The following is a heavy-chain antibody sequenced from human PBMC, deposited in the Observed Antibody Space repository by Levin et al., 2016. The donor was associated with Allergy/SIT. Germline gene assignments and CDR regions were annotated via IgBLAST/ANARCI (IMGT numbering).Heavy chain of an antibody. D-gene: IGHD3/OR15-3a*01. J-gene: IGHJ4*02. CDR1: GFTFSSYA. CDR2: ISGSGGST. V-gene: IGHV3-23*01. Sequence: GGSLRLSCAASGFTFSSYAMSWVRQAPGKGLEWVSAISGSGGSTYYADSVKGRFTISRDNSKNTLYLQMNSLRAEDTAVYYCAKPPKPRISRWTPFDYWGQGTLVTVSS. CDR3: AKPPKPRISRWTPFDY.